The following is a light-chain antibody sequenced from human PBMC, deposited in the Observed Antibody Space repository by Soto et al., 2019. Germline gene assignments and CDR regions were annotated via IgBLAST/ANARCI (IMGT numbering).Light chain of an antibody. Sequence: EIMMTQSPATLSVSPGERATLSCRASQSVINDLSWYQQKPGQVPRLFIYDASSRTTGVPARFSGSGSGTEFNLTISSLRSEDVAVYYCHHYYRCPWTFGQGTKVEIK. CDR3: HHYYRCPWT. J-gene: IGKJ1*01. V-gene: IGKV3-15*01. CDR1: QSVIND. CDR2: DAS.